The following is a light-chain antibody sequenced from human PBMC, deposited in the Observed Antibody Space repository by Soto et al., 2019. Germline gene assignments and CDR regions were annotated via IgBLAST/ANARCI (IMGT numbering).Light chain of an antibody. CDR1: QSILHSPTHNNY. J-gene: IGKJ1*01. V-gene: IGKV4-1*01. CDR2: WAS. CDR3: HQDFSLPRT. Sequence: DVVMTQSPDSLAVSLGERATINCKSSQSILHSPTHNNYLAWYQKKPGQPPKLLIYWASSRESGVPDRFSGSGSGSDFTLTIISLRSEDAAVYYCHQDFSLPRTFGKGTKVEIK.